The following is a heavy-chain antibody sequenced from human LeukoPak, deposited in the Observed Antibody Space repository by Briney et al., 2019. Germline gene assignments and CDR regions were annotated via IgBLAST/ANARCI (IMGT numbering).Heavy chain of an antibody. V-gene: IGHV3-53*01. CDR2: IYSGCST. Sequence: GGSLRLSCAASGFTVSSNYMSWVRQAPGKGLEWVSVIYSGCSTYYADSVKGRFPIPRDNSKNTLYLQMNSLRAEDTAVYYCARDPGGPHTVKWDAFDIWGQGTMVTVSS. J-gene: IGHJ3*02. CDR3: ARDPGGPHTVKWDAFDI. CDR1: GFTVSSNY. D-gene: IGHD2-2*02.